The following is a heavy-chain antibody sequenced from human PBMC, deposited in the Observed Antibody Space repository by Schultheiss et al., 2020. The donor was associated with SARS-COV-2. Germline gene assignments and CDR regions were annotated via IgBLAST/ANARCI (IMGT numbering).Heavy chain of an antibody. CDR2: ISAYNGNT. D-gene: IGHD2-8*01. CDR1: GYTFTSYG. Sequence: ASVKVSCKASGYTFTSYGISWVRQAPGQGLEWMGWISAYNGNTNYAQKLQGRVTMTTDTSTSTAYMELRSLRSDDTAVYYCARSSNGPIVLMVYAISPLDYWGQGTLVTVSS. V-gene: IGHV1-18*01. CDR3: ARSSNGPIVLMVYAISPLDY. J-gene: IGHJ4*02.